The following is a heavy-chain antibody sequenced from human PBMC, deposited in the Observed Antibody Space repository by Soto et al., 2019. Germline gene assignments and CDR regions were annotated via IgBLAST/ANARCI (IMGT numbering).Heavy chain of an antibody. CDR1: GGSISSSY. D-gene: IGHD6-13*01. V-gene: IGHV4-59*08. Sequence: QVQLQESGPGLVKPSETLSLTCTASGGSISSSYWSWIRQPPGKGLEWIGYIYDSGNTNYNPSLKSRVTISVDTSKNQFSLKLSSVTAADTAVYFCARLEESRSSRWGIYFYYMGVWGKGTTVTVSS. J-gene: IGHJ6*03. CDR3: ARLEESRSSRWGIYFYYMGV. CDR2: IYDSGNT.